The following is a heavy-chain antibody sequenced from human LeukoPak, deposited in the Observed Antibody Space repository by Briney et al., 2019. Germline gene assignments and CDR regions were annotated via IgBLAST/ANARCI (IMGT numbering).Heavy chain of an antibody. V-gene: IGHV1-69*05. D-gene: IGHD6-19*01. CDR2: IIPIFGTA. Sequence: ASVKVSCKASGGTFSSYAISWVRQAPGQGLEWMGGIIPIFGTANYAQKFQGRVTMTRDTSTSTVYMELSSLRSEDTAVYYCARVEYSSGWYDYWGQGTLVTVSS. CDR3: ARVEYSSGWYDY. CDR1: GGTFSSYA. J-gene: IGHJ4*02.